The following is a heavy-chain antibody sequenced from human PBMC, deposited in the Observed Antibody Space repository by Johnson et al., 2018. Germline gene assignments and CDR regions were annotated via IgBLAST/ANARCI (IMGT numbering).Heavy chain of an antibody. D-gene: IGHD3-16*01. V-gene: IGHV4-59*01. Sequence: QVQLQESGPGLVKPSESLSLTCTVSGGSITDDYWIWIRQPPGKGLEWIGYISYSGNTKYNPPSDSRVTISVDTSKTQFSLRLSSVTAADPAIYYCAKAGGSGYDDMDVWGKGTTVTVSS. CDR2: ISYSGNT. CDR3: AKAGGSGYDDMDV. CDR1: GGSITDDY. J-gene: IGHJ6*03.